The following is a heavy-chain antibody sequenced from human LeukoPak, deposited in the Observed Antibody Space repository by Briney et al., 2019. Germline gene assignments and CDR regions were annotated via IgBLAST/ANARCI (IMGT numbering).Heavy chain of an antibody. D-gene: IGHD5-12*01. CDR1: GGSISSFY. Sequence: PSETLSLTCTVSGGSISSFYWSWIRQPPGKGLEWIGYIHASGTTNYSPSLKSRVAISVDTSKNQFSLKLSSVTAADTAVYYCARSGGYSGYYDYWGQGTLVTVSS. CDR2: IHASGTT. V-gene: IGHV4-4*09. J-gene: IGHJ4*02. CDR3: ARSGGYSGYYDY.